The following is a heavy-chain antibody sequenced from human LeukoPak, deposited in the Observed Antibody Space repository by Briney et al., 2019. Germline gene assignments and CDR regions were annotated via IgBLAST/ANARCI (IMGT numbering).Heavy chain of an antibody. CDR3: ARNYYYYGMDV. Sequence: GESLRISCKGSGYSFTSYWISWVRQMPGKSLEWMGRIDLSDSYTNYSPSYQDHVTISADKSISTAYLQWSSLKASDTAMYYCARNYYYYGMDVWGKGTTVTVSS. V-gene: IGHV5-10-1*01. CDR2: IDLSDSYT. CDR1: GYSFTSYW. J-gene: IGHJ6*04.